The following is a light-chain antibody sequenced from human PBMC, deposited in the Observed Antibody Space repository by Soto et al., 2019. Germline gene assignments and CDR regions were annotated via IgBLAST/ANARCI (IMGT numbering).Light chain of an antibody. CDR1: QTVSSSC. V-gene: IGKV3-20*01. J-gene: IGKJ4*01. Sequence: PGESATLFCRASQTVSSSCLAWYQQKPSQAPRLLIYGVSSRATGIPDRFSGSGSGTDFTLTISRLQPEDFAVYYCQHYDNSAALTFGGGTNVEIK. CDR2: GVS. CDR3: QHYDNSAALT.